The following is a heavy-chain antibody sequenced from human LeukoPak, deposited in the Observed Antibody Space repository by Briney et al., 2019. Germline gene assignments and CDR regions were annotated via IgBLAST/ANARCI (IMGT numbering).Heavy chain of an antibody. D-gene: IGHD6-19*01. CDR3: ARDRSSGWLGDYYYGMDV. V-gene: IGHV3-11*06. Sequence: PGGSLRLSCAASGFTFSDYYMSWIRQAPGKGLEWVSYFSSSSSYTNYADSVKGRFTISRDNAKNSLYLQMNSLRAEDTAVYYCARDRSSGWLGDYYYGMDVWGKGTTVTVSS. J-gene: IGHJ6*04. CDR1: GFTFSDYY. CDR2: FSSSSSYT.